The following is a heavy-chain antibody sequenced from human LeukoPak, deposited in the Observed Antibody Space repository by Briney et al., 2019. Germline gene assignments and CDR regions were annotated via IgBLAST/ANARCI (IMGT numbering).Heavy chain of an antibody. Sequence: GGSLRLSCAASGFTFSDHYMSWIRQAPGKGLEWVSYISHTGSTIQYADSVRGRFTLSRDNARSSLYLQMNSLRAEDTAVYYCARGHWGLDSWGQGTLVSVSS. CDR2: ISHTGSTI. CDR1: GFTFSDHY. V-gene: IGHV3-11*04. D-gene: IGHD7-27*01. CDR3: ARGHWGLDS. J-gene: IGHJ4*02.